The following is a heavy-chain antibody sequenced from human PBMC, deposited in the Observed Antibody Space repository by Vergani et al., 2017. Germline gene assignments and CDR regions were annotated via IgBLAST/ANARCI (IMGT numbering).Heavy chain of an antibody. J-gene: IGHJ6*03. CDR3: AREWLFPPYYYYYYMDV. Sequence: VQLVESGGGLVKPGGSLRLSCAASGFTFSSYSMNWVRQAPGKGLEWVAVISYDGSNKYYADSVKGRFTISRDNSKNTLYLQMNSLRAEDTAVYYCAREWLFPPYYYYYYMDVWGKGTTVTVSS. D-gene: IGHD3-22*01. CDR2: ISYDGSNK. V-gene: IGHV3-30*03. CDR1: GFTFSSYS.